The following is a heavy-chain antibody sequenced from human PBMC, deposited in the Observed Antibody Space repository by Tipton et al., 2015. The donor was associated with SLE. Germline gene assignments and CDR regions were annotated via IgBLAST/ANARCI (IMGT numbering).Heavy chain of an antibody. CDR3: ASRRAAAAPGWYFDL. D-gene: IGHD6-13*01. CDR1: GGSFSGYY. J-gene: IGHJ2*01. Sequence: TLSLTCTVYGGSFSGYYWSWIRQPPGKGLEWIGEINHSGSTNYNPSLKSRVTISVDTSKNQFSLKLSSVTAADTAVYYCASRRAAAAPGWYFDLWGRGTLVTVSS. V-gene: IGHV4-34*01. CDR2: INHSGST.